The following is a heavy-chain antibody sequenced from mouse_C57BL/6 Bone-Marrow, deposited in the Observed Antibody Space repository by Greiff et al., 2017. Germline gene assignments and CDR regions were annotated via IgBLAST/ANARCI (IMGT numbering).Heavy chain of an antibody. D-gene: IGHD2-3*01. Sequence: QVQLQQPGAELVKPGASVKLSCKASGYTFTSYWMHWVKQRPGQGLEWIGMIHPNSGSTNYNEKFKGKATLTVDKSSSTAYMELSSLTTEDSAVYYCARRLSLCDGYWYYARDYWGQGTSVTVAS. J-gene: IGHJ4*01. V-gene: IGHV1-64*01. CDR2: IHPNSGST. CDR3: ARRLSLCDGYWYYARDY. CDR1: GYTFTSYW.